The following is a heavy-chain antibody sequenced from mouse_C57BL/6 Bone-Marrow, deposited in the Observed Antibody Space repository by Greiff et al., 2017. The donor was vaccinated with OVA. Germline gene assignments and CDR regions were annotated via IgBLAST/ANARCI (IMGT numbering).Heavy chain of an antibody. D-gene: IGHD4-1*01. CDR2: IRSKSNNYAT. CDR3: VRQGANWYYFDY. J-gene: IGHJ2*01. V-gene: IGHV10-1*01. CDR1: GFSFNTYA. Sequence: EVQLVESGGGLVQPKGSLKLSCAASGFSFNTYAMNWVRQAPGKGLEWVARIRSKSNNYATYYADSVKDRFTISRDDSESMLYLQMNNLKTEDTAMYYCVRQGANWYYFDYWGQGTTLTVSS.